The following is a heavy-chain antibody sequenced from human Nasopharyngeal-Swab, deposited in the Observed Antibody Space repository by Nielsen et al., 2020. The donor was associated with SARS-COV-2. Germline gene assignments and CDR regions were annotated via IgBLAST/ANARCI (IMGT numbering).Heavy chain of an antibody. CDR1: GFTFSSYA. D-gene: IGHD2-15*01. V-gene: IGHV3-23*01. CDR3: AKKDIVVVVAATVFDY. CDR2: ISGSGGST. Sequence: ESLKISCAASGFTFSSYAMSWVRQAPGKGLEWVSAISGSGGSTYYADSVKGRFTISRDNSKNTLYLQMNSLRAEDTAVYYCAKKDIVVVVAATVFDYWGQGTLVTVSS. J-gene: IGHJ4*02.